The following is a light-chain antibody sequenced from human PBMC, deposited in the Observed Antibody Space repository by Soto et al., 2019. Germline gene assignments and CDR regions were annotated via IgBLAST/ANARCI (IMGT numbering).Light chain of an antibody. CDR3: SSYTTGSTLYV. Sequence: QSALTQPASMSGSPGQSITISCTGSSNDIGAYKYVSWYQQYPGKAPKLIIFEVSNRPSGVSNRFSGSKSGNMASLTIAGLQAEDEADYHCSSYTTGSTLYVFGGGTKVTVL. J-gene: IGLJ1*01. CDR1: SNDIGAYKY. V-gene: IGLV2-14*01. CDR2: EVS.